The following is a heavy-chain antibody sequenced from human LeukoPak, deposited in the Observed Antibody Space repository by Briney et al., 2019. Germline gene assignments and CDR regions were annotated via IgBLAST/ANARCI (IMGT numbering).Heavy chain of an antibody. V-gene: IGHV3-48*03. CDR2: ISSSGSTI. CDR3: AKAGSIRFDY. D-gene: IGHD1-26*01. J-gene: IGHJ4*02. CDR1: GFTFSTYE. Sequence: GGSLRLSCAASGFTFSTYEMHWVRQAPGKGLEWVSYISSSGSTIYYADSVKGRFTISRDNAKNSLYLQMNSLRAEDTAVYYCAKAGSIRFDYWGQGTLVTVSS.